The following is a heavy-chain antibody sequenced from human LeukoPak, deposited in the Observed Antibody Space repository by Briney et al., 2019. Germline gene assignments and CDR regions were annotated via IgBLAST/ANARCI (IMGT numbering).Heavy chain of an antibody. J-gene: IGHJ5*02. D-gene: IGHD6-6*01. Sequence: GGSLRLSCAASGFTFSSYGMHWVRQAPGKGLEWVAFIRYDGSNKYYADSVKGRFTISRDNSKNTLYLQMNSLRAEDTAVYYCAKGAIAARPGEDWFDPWGQGTLVTVSS. CDR3: AKGAIAARPGEDWFDP. CDR2: IRYDGSNK. V-gene: IGHV3-30*02. CDR1: GFTFSSYG.